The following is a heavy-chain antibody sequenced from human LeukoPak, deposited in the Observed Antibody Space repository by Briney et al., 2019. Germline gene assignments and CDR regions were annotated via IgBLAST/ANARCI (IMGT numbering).Heavy chain of an antibody. CDR1: VYTFTSYY. D-gene: IGHD6-19*01. V-gene: IGHV1-46*01. J-gene: IGHJ4*02. Sequence: ASVKVSCKASVYTFTSYYMHWVRQAPGQGLEWMGIINPSGGSTSYGQKFQGRVTMTRDMSTSTVYMELSSPRSEDTAVYYCARSVWAGIVDYWGQGTLVTVSS. CDR2: INPSGGST. CDR3: ARSVWAGIVDY.